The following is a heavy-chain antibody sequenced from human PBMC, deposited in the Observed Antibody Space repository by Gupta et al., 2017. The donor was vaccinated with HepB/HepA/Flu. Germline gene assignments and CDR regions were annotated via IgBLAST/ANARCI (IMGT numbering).Heavy chain of an antibody. V-gene: IGHV1-18*01. CDR3: ARDREHHYYLNPTTKKRPLDY. CDR2: ISAYNGNT. CDR1: GYTFTSYG. Sequence: QVQLVQSGAEVKKPGASVKVSCKASGYTFTSYGISWVRQAPGQGLEWMGWISAYNGNTNYAQKLQGRVTMTTDTSTSTAYMELRSLRSDDTAVYYCARDREHHYYLNPTTKKRPLDYWGQGTLVTVSS. D-gene: IGHD3-22*01. J-gene: IGHJ4*02.